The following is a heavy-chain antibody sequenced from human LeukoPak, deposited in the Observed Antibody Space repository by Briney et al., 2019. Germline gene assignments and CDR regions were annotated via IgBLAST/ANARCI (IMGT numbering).Heavy chain of an antibody. V-gene: IGHV4-34*01. D-gene: IGHD3-22*01. J-gene: IGHJ6*03. CDR2: INHPGST. CDR1: GGSFSGYY. Sequence: SETLSLTCAVYGGSFSGYYWSWIRQPPGKGLEWIGEINHPGSTNFNPSLKSRVTISVDTSKNQFSLKLSSVTAADTAVYYCARGYDSSGYVYYYYYMDVWGKGTTVTVSS. CDR3: ARGYDSSGYVYYYYYMDV.